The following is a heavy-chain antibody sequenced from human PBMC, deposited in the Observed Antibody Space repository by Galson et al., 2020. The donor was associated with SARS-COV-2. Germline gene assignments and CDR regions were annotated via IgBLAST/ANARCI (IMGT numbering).Heavy chain of an antibody. D-gene: IGHD2-2*01. Sequence: NSGGSLRLSCAVSGFTFSDYYMSWIRQAPGKGLEWVSYISSSGSMKYYADSVKGRFTISRENAKNSLYLQMNSLRAEDTAVYYCARDFQYGYYYYSGMDVWGQGTTVTVSS. CDR2: ISSSGSMK. CDR3: ARDFQYGYYYYSGMDV. V-gene: IGHV3-11*04. CDR1: GFTFSDYY. J-gene: IGHJ6*02.